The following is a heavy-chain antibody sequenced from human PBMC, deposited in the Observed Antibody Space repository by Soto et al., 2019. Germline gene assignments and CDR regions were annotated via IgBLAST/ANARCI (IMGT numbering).Heavy chain of an antibody. D-gene: IGHD2-21*02. V-gene: IGHV1-8*01. CDR1: GYSFTSLD. Sequence: QVQLVQSGAEVREPGASVKVSCKASGYSFTSLDINWVRQTTGQGLEWMGWMQPSSGRTGYAQKFQGRVTMTSDTSINTAYMELSSLTSDDTAFYYCARGVTAEVDYWGQGTLVTVSS. J-gene: IGHJ4*02. CDR2: MQPSSGRT. CDR3: ARGVTAEVDY.